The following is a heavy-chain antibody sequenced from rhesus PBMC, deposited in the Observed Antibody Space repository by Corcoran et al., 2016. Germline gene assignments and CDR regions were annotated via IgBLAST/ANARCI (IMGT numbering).Heavy chain of an antibody. V-gene: IGHV2S1*01. CDR3: ARDPQYYFDY. D-gene: IGHD3S6*01. CDR2: IYWDDDK. CDR1: GFSLSTRCMG. J-gene: IGHJ4*01. Sequence: QVTLKESGPALVKPTQTLTLTCTFSGFSLSTRCMGGGWIRHPPGKPLEWLASIYWDDDKYYSTSLKSRLTISKDPSKNQVVLTMTNMDPVDTATYYCARDPQYYFDYWGQGVLVTVSS.